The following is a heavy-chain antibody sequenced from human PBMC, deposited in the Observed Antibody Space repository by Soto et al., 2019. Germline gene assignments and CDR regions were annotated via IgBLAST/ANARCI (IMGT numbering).Heavy chain of an antibody. CDR2: IYYSGST. V-gene: IGHV4-59*01. J-gene: IGHJ3*02. CDR3: ARFVAGNDAFDI. CDR1: GGSISSYY. D-gene: IGHD6-19*01. Sequence: SETLSLTCTVSGGSISSYYWSWIRQPPGKGLEWIGYIYYSGSTNYNPSLKSRVTISVETSKNQFSLKLSSVTAADTAVYYCARFVAGNDAFDIWGQGTMVTVSS.